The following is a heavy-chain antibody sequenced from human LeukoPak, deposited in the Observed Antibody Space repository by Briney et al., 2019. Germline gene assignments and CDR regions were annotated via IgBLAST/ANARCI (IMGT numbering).Heavy chain of an antibody. CDR3: ARHPIAAGGAYNWFDP. CDR1: GYSFTSHW. Sequence: GESLKISCKGSGYGSGYSFTSHWIAWVRQMPRKGLEWMGIIYPRDSNTIYSPSFQGQVTISVDTSINTAYLQWISLKASDTAMYYCARHPIAAGGAYNWFDPWGQGTLVTVSS. V-gene: IGHV5-51*01. J-gene: IGHJ5*02. CDR2: IYPRDSNT. D-gene: IGHD6-13*01.